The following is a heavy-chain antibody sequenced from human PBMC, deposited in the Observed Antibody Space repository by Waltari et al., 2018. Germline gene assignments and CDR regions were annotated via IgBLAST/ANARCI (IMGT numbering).Heavy chain of an antibody. D-gene: IGHD3-22*01. Sequence: QVQLQESGPGLVKPSQTLSLTCTVSGGSISSGSYYWSWIRQPAGKGLEWIGYIYTSGSTNYNPSLKSRVTISVDTSKNQFSLKLSSVTAADTAVYYCARDTPIYDSSGYYPSYYYGMDVWGQGTTVTVSS. CDR3: ARDTPIYDSSGYYPSYYYGMDV. CDR2: IYTSGST. CDR1: GGSISSGSYY. V-gene: IGHV4-61*09. J-gene: IGHJ6*02.